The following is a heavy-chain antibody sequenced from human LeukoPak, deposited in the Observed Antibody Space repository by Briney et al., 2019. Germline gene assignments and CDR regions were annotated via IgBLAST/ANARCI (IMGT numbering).Heavy chain of an antibody. V-gene: IGHV1-2*02. J-gene: IGHJ4*02. CDR1: GYTFTAFY. Sequence: ASVKVSCKTSGYTFTAFYMHWWRQAPGQGPEWMGWINPESGGTNYAQKFQGRVTMTRDTSISTAYMDLSRLRYDDTAMYYCARVRSPSGRFWTGYYANDYWGQGSLVIVSS. CDR3: ARVRSPSGRFWTGYYANDY. D-gene: IGHD3/OR15-3a*01. CDR2: INPESGGT.